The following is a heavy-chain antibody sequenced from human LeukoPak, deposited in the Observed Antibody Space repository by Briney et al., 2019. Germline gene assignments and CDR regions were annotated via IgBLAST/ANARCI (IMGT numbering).Heavy chain of an antibody. CDR2: ISYDGSNK. Sequence: GGSLRLSCAASGFTFSSYGMHWVRRAPGKGLEWVAVISYDGSNKYYADSVKGRFTISRDNSKNTLYLQMNSLRAEDTAVYYCAKEAAAASHYYYGMDVWGQGTTVTVSS. J-gene: IGHJ6*02. D-gene: IGHD6-13*01. V-gene: IGHV3-30*18. CDR1: GFTFSSYG. CDR3: AKEAAAASHYYYGMDV.